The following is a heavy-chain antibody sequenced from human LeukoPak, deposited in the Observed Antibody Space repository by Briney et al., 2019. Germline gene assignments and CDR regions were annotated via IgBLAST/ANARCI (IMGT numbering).Heavy chain of an antibody. D-gene: IGHD3-10*01. V-gene: IGHV4-59*08. J-gene: IGHJ5*02. CDR2: MYHSGGT. CDR1: GGSISSYY. Sequence: SETLSLTCTVSGGSISSYYWSWIRQPPGKGLEWIGSMYHSGGTYYNPPLKSRVTISEDTSKNQFSLKLRSVTAADTAVYYCARGPRFGELLWHWFDPWGQGTLVTVSS. CDR3: ARGPRFGELLWHWFDP.